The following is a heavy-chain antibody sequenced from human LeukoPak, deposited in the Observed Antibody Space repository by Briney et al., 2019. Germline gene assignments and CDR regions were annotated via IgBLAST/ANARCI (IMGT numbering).Heavy chain of an antibody. J-gene: IGHJ4*02. V-gene: IGHV1-3*01. Sequence: ASVKVSCKASGGTFSSYAISWVRQAPGQRLEWMGWINAGNGNTKYSQKFQGRVTITRDTSASTAYMELSSPRSEDTAVYYCARDSRLRGVDYWGQGTLVTVSS. D-gene: IGHD3-10*01. CDR2: INAGNGNT. CDR3: ARDSRLRGVDY. CDR1: GGTFSSYA.